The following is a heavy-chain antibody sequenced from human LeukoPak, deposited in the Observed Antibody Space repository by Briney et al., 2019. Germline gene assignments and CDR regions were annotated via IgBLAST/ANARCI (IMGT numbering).Heavy chain of an antibody. CDR3: ARQVADYGDYVHYYYYYYMDV. V-gene: IGHV3-11*01. J-gene: IGHJ6*03. Sequence: PGGSLRLSCAASGFTFSDYYMSWIRQAPGKGLEWVSYTSSSGSTIYYADSVKGRFTISRDNAKNSLYLQMNSLRAEDTAVYYCARQVADYGDYVHYYYYYYMDVWGKGTTVTVSS. CDR2: TSSSGSTI. CDR1: GFTFSDYY. D-gene: IGHD4-17*01.